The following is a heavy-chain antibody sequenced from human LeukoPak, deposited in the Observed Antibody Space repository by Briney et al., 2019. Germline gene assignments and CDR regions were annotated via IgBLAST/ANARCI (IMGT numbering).Heavy chain of an antibody. Sequence: PSETLSLTCTVSGGSISSGDHYWSWIRQPPGKGLEWIGYIYDSGTTYYNPSLKSRVTISIDTSKNQFSLKQSSVTAADTAVYYCARAGTAYYYYGMDVWGQGTTVTVSS. CDR3: ARAGTAYYYYGMDV. CDR2: IYDSGTT. J-gene: IGHJ6*02. V-gene: IGHV4-30-4*01. D-gene: IGHD6-13*01. CDR1: GGSISSGDHY.